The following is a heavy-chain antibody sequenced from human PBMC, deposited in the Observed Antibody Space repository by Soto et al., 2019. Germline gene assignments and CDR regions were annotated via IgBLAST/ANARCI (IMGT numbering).Heavy chain of an antibody. J-gene: IGHJ4*02. D-gene: IGHD5-12*01. V-gene: IGHV3-15*01. CDR3: TTDFKRVIVATLYYFDY. CDR1: GCTFSNAW. Sequence: GGSLRLSCAASGCTFSNAWMSWVRQAPGKGLEWVGRIKSKTDGGTTDYAAPVKGRFTISRDDSKNTLYLQMNSLKTEDTAVYYCTTDFKRVIVATLYYFDYWGQGTLVTVSS. CDR2: IKSKTDGGTT.